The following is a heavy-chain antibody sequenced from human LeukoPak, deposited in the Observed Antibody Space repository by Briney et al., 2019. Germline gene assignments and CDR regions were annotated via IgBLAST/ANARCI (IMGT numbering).Heavy chain of an antibody. J-gene: IGHJ4*02. V-gene: IGHV3-11*06. CDR1: GFTLNDYY. D-gene: IGHD6-25*01. CDR2: ISSPGSYT. CDR3: ARQQTSAATGGFDF. Sequence: GGSLRLSCAASGFTLNDYYMTWIRQAPGKGLEWVSYISSPGSYTIFADSVKGRFTISRDNAKNSLYLQMSNLRAEDTALYYCARQQTSAATGGFDFWGQGTLVTVSS.